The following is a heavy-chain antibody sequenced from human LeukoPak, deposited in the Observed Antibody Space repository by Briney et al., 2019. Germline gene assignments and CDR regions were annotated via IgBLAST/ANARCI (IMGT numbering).Heavy chain of an antibody. J-gene: IGHJ4*02. Sequence: GGSLRLSCAASGFTFSSYSMNWVRQAPGKGLEWVSSISSSSSYIYYADSVKGRFTISRDNAKNSLYLQMNSLRAEDTAVYYCAREGPRAAAGTGAYPDYWGQGTLVTVSS. V-gene: IGHV3-21*01. CDR1: GFTFSSYS. CDR2: ISSSSSYI. CDR3: AREGPRAAAGTGAYPDY. D-gene: IGHD6-13*01.